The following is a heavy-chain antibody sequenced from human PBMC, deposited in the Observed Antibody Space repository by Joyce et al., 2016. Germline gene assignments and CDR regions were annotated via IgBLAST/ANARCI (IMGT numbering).Heavy chain of an antibody. CDR2: IYNGGTT. J-gene: IGHJ6*02. Sequence: EVQLVESGGDLIHPGGSLRLSCIASGVSVRHNYISWVRQAPGTGLEWVSVIYNGGTTYYADSVRGRFTISKDNSKNTVYLQMTSLRVEDTAVYYCVRDWTTVNYYGMDVWGQGTTVLVSS. CDR1: GVSVRHNY. D-gene: IGHD4-17*01. CDR3: VRDWTTVNYYGMDV. V-gene: IGHV3-53*01.